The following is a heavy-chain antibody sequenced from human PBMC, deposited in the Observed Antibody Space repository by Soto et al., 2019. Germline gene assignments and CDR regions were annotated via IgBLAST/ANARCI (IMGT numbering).Heavy chain of an antibody. CDR3: ARALLSRSYVSGGYASYSHAMDV. V-gene: IGHV1-69*06. J-gene: IGHJ6*02. Sequence: ASVKVSCKASGGTFSSLDINWVRQAPGQGLEWMGGIIPISETTNYAQIFQGRVSIVADISTSTAYMELSRLRSEDTAVYYCARALLSRSYVSGGYASYSHAMDVWGRGAPVTVSS. D-gene: IGHD3-22*01. CDR1: GGTFSSLD. CDR2: IIPISETT.